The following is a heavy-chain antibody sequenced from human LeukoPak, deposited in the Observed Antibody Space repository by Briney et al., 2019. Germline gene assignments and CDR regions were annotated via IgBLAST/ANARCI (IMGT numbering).Heavy chain of an antibody. CDR1: GFTFSDYY. D-gene: IGHD6-19*01. CDR2: IRSKAYGGTT. V-gene: IGHV3-49*03. J-gene: IGHJ4*02. Sequence: GGSLRLSCAASGFTFSDYYMSWIRQAPGKGLEWVGFIRSKAYGGTTEYAASVKGRFTISRDDSKSIAYLQMNSLKTEDTAVYYCTRDLFSSGWPGPTDYWGQGTLVTVSS. CDR3: TRDLFSSGWPGPTDY.